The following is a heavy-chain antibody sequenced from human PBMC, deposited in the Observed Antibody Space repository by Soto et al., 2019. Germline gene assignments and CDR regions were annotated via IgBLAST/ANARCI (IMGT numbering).Heavy chain of an antibody. D-gene: IGHD2-8*02. CDR3: ASLPRGGVDYYYGMDV. Sequence: SETLSLTCTVSGGSISSSSYYWGWIRQPPGKGLEWIGSIYYSGSTYYNPSLKSRVTISVDTSKNQFSLKLSSVTAADTAVYHCASLPRGGVDYYYGMDVWGQGTTVTVSS. V-gene: IGHV4-39*01. J-gene: IGHJ6*02. CDR1: GGSISSSSYY. CDR2: IYYSGST.